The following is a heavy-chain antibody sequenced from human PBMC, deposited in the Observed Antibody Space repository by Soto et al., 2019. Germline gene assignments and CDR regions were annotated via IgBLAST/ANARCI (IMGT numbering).Heavy chain of an antibody. CDR2: IDQSGST. D-gene: IGHD5-18*01. V-gene: IGHV4-4*02. Sequence: SETLSLTCAVSGGSISSSNWWSWVRQPPGKGLEWIGEIDQSGSTSYNPSHQSRVTMSVDKSRNQFSLKLSFVTAADTAVYYCARRYGSCFDYRGQRTPVTVSS. J-gene: IGHJ4*02. CDR3: ARRYGSCFDY. CDR1: GGSISSSNW.